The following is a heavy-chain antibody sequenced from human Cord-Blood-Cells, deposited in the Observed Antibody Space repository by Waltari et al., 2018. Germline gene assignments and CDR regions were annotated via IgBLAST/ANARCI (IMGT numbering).Heavy chain of an antibody. Sequence: TCTVSGFSLSNARMGVSWIRQPPGKALEWLAHIFSNDEKSYSTYLKSRLTISKDTSKSQVVLTMTNMDPVDTATYYCARQGDGIAAAGKGPYYFDYWGQGTLVTVSS. V-gene: IGHV2-26*01. CDR2: IFSNDEK. CDR1: GFSLSNARMG. CDR3: ARQGDGIAAAGKGPYYFDY. D-gene: IGHD6-13*01. J-gene: IGHJ4*02.